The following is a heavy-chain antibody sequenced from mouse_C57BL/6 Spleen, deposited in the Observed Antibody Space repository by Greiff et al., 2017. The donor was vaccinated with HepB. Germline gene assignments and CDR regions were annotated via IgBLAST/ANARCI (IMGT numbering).Heavy chain of an antibody. J-gene: IGHJ3*01. CDR2: ISSGGDYI. CDR1: GFTFSSYA. V-gene: IGHV5-9-1*02. D-gene: IGHD2-4*01. Sequence: EVHLVESGEGLVKPGGSLKLSCAASGFTFSSYAMSWVRQTPEKRLEWVAYISSGGDYIYYTDTVKGRFTISRDNARNTLYLQMSSLKSEDTAMYYCTRDPTYDSLFAYWGQGTLVTVSA. CDR3: TRDPTYDSLFAY.